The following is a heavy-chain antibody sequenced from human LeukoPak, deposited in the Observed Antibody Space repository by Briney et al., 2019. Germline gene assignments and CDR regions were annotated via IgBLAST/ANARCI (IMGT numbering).Heavy chain of an antibody. V-gene: IGHV1-18*01. CDR3: ARNLGRWDAFDI. D-gene: IGHD3-16*01. J-gene: IGHJ3*02. CDR1: GYTFTTHG. Sequence: ASAKVSCKASGYTFTTHGISWVRQAPGPVFDRMGWISANNGNTNFAQKLQGRVTMTTDTSTSTAYMELRSLRSDDTAVYYCARNLGRWDAFDIWGQGTMVTVSS. CDR2: ISANNGNT.